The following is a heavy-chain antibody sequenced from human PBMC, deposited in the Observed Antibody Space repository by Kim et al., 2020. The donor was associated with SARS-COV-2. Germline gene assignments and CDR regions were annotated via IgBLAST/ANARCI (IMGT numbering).Heavy chain of an antibody. V-gene: IGHV4-31*03. CDR2: IYNSGST. D-gene: IGHD1-26*01. CDR1: GGSIGSGGYY. CDR3: AKSGGLGTTTLDY. J-gene: IGHJ4*02. Sequence: SETLSLTCTVSGGSIGSGGYYWNWIRQHPGKGLEWIGYIYNSGSTYYNPSLKSRLTISADTSKNQFSLKLTSVTAADTAVYYCAKSGGLGTTTLDYWGQG.